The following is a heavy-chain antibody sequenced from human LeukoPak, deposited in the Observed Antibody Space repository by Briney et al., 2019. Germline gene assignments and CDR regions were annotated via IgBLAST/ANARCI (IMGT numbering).Heavy chain of an antibody. V-gene: IGHV4-34*01. CDR2: INHSGST. Sequence: PSETLSLTCAVYGGSFSAYYWSWIRQPPGKGLGWIGDINHSGSTNNNPSLESRVTISVDTSKNQFSLKLSSVTAADTAVYYCARARPTVTDDYDAFDIWGQGTMVTVSS. CDR1: GGSFSAYY. CDR3: ARARPTVTDDYDAFDI. D-gene: IGHD4-17*01. J-gene: IGHJ3*02.